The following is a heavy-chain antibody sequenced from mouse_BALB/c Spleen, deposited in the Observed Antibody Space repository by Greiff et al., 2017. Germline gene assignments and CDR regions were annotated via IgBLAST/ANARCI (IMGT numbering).Heavy chain of an antibody. CDR1: GFNIKDTY. CDR2: IDPANGNT. V-gene: IGHV14-3*02. D-gene: IGHD2-4*01. CDR3: AIMITGAMDY. J-gene: IGHJ2*01. Sequence: EVQLQQSGAELVKPGASVKLSCTASGFNIKDTYMHWVKQRPEQGLEWIGRIDPANGNTKYDPKFQGKATITADTSSNTAYLQLSSLTSEDTAVYYCAIMITGAMDYWGQGTTLTVSS.